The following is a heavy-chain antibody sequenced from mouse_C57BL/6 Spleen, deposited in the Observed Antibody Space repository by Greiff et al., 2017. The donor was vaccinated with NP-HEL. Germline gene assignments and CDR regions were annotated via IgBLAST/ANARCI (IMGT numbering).Heavy chain of an antibody. CDR2: ISDGGSYT. J-gene: IGHJ2*01. D-gene: IGHD4-1*01. Sequence: EVQVVESGGGLVKPGGSLKLSCAASGFTFSSYAMSWVRQTPEKRLEWVATISDGGSYTYYPDNVKGRFTISRDNAKNNLYLQMSHLKSEDTAMYYCARDWELDYWGQGTTLTVSS. CDR3: ARDWELDY. V-gene: IGHV5-4*01. CDR1: GFTFSSYA.